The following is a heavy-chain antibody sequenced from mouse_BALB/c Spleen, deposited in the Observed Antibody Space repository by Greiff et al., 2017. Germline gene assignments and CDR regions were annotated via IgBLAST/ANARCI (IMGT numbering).Heavy chain of an antibody. CDR1: GYSITSDYA. CDR2: ISYSGST. D-gene: IGHD2-1*01. Sequence: EVKLMESGPGLVKPSQSLSLTCTVTGYSITSDYAWNCLRPFPGNKLEWMGYISYSGSTSYNPSLKSRISITRDTSKNQFFLQLNSVTTEDTATYYCARRDGNYVRYAMDYWGQGTSVTVAS. V-gene: IGHV3-2*02. J-gene: IGHJ4*01. CDR3: ARRDGNYVRYAMDY.